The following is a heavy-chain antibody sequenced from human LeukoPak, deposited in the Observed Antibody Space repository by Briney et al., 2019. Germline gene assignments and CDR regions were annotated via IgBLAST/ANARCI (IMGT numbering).Heavy chain of an antibody. J-gene: IGHJ6*03. CDR1: GGSFSGYY. Sequence: PSETLSLTCAVYGGSFSGYYWSWIRQPAGKGLEWIGRIYTSGSTNYNPSLKSRVTMSVDTSKNQFSLKLSSVTAADTAVYYCARDRYYGSGSYYKSYYYMDVWGKGTTVTISS. CDR2: IYTSGST. CDR3: ARDRYYGSGSYYKSYYYMDV. V-gene: IGHV4-4*07. D-gene: IGHD3-10*01.